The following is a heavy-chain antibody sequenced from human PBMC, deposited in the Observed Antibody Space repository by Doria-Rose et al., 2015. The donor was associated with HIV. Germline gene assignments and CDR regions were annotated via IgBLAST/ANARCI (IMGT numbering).Heavy chain of an antibody. Sequence: QVQLQESGPGLVKPSETLSLTCSVSGASVSSRGYYWNWIRQVPGKGLEPLGYTYYTGTSDYSPSLKSRLNMAVDTSKNQFSLKLSFVTVADTAVYYCARMGSYRELDYWGQGARGIGSA. J-gene: IGHJ4*02. D-gene: IGHD3-3*01. V-gene: IGHV4-31*03. CDR2: TYYTGTS. CDR3: ARMGSYRELDY. CDR1: GASVSSRGYY.